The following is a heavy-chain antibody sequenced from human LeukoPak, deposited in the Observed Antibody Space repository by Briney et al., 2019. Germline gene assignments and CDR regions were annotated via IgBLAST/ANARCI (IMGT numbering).Heavy chain of an antibody. Sequence: GGSLRLSCAASGFTFSVYGMHWVRQAPGKGLEWVSFIRSDGSNKYYTESVKGRFTVSRDNSNNTLYLQMNGLRVEDTAVYYCATQFGSGTLANEYDYWGQGSLVTVSS. D-gene: IGHD3-10*01. CDR1: GFTFSVYG. CDR2: IRSDGSNK. J-gene: IGHJ4*02. V-gene: IGHV3-30*02. CDR3: ATQFGSGTLANEYDY.